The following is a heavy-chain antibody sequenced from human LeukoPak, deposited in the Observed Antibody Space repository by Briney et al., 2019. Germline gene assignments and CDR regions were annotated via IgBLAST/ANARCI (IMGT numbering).Heavy chain of an antibody. CDR1: GFTFSSYS. D-gene: IGHD3-10*01. CDR2: ISSSSSYI. J-gene: IGHJ4*02. CDR3: AKQISEVLGFDY. V-gene: IGHV3-21*01. Sequence: GGSLRLSCAASGFTFSSYSMNWVRQAPGKGLEWVSSISSSSSYIYYADSVKGRFTISRDNAKNSLYLQMNSPRAEDTAVYYCAKQISEVLGFDYWGQGTLVTVSS.